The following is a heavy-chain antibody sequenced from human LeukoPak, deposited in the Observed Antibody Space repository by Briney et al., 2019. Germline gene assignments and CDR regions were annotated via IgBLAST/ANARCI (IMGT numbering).Heavy chain of an antibody. D-gene: IGHD3-9*01. CDR2: INPNSGGT. J-gene: IGHJ6*02. Sequence: ASVKVSCKASGYTFTGYYMHWVRQAPGQGLEWMGWINPNSGGTNYAQKFQGRVTMTRDTSISTAYMGLSRLRSDDTAVYYCARDFQGDTIADYGMDVWGQGTTVTVSS. CDR3: ARDFQGDTIADYGMDV. V-gene: IGHV1-2*02. CDR1: GYTFTGYY.